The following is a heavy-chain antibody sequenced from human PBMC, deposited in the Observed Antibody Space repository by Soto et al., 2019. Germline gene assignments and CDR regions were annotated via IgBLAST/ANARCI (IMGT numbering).Heavy chain of an antibody. V-gene: IGHV1-18*01. Sequence: ASVKVSCKASGYTFTSYGLNWVRQAPGQGLEWMGWIGAYNGNTNYAQKFQGRVTMTTDTSTSTAYMELRSLRSDDTAVYYCARSGSSGYYPDYWGQGTLVTVSS. CDR1: GYTFTSYG. CDR2: IGAYNGNT. D-gene: IGHD3-22*01. CDR3: ARSGSSGYYPDY. J-gene: IGHJ4*02.